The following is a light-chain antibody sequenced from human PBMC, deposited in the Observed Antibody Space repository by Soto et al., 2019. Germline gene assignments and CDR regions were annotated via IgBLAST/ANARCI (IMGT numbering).Light chain of an antibody. CDR1: QSVSSH. V-gene: IGKV3-11*01. Sequence: EIVLTQSPATLSLSPGERATLSCRASQSVSSHLACYQQKPGQAPRLLIYDASNRATGIPARFSGSGSGTDFTLTISSLETEDFAVYYCQQRSFWITFGQGTRLEI. CDR2: DAS. J-gene: IGKJ5*01. CDR3: QQRSFWIT.